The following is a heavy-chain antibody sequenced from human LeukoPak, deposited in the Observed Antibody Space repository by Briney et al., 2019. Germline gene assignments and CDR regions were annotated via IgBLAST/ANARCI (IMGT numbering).Heavy chain of an antibody. CDR1: GYTFTGYY. Sequence: ASVKVSCKASGYTFTGYYMYWVRQAPGQGLEWMGWINPNSGGTNYAQKFQGRVTMTRDTSISTAYMELSRLRSDDTAVYYCAREGWDQRDTAAFDHWGQGTLVTVSS. CDR3: AREGWDQRDTAAFDH. D-gene: IGHD6-19*01. CDR2: INPNSGGT. J-gene: IGHJ4*02. V-gene: IGHV1-2*02.